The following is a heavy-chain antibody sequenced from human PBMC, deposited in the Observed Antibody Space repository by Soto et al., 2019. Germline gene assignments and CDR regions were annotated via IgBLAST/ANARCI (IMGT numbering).Heavy chain of an antibody. J-gene: IGHJ4*02. CDR1: GCTLTRYI. V-gene: IGHV3-21*06. Sequence: EVQLVESGGGLVKPGGSLRLSCAASGCTLTRYIMNWVRQAPGKGLEWVSSISSTTNYIYYGDSMKGRFTISRDNAKNSLYLEMNSLRAEDTAVYYCARESEDLTSNFDYWGQGTLVTVSS. CDR2: ISSTTNYI. CDR3: ARESEDLTSNFDY.